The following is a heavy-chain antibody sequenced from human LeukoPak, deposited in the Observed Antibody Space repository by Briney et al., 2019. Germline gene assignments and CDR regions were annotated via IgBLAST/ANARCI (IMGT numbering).Heavy chain of an antibody. V-gene: IGHV4-59*08. CDR1: GGSISSYY. CDR2: TYYSGTT. J-gene: IGHJ4*02. Sequence: KPSETLSLTCTVSGGSISSYYWSWIRQPPGKGLEWIGYTYYSGTTNYNPSLKSRVTILVDTSKNQFSLNLSSVTAADTAVYYCARRGIAAAGYDYWGQGTLVTVSS. D-gene: IGHD6-13*01. CDR3: ARRGIAAAGYDY.